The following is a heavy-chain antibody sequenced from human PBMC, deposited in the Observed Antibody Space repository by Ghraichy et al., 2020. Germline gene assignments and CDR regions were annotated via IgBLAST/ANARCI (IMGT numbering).Heavy chain of an antibody. CDR1: GGSIHSGTYY. CDR2: IYYSGTT. CDR3: ARAYDFWSGFDY. V-gene: IGHV4-31*03. D-gene: IGHD3-3*01. J-gene: IGHJ4*02. Sequence: SETLSLTCSVSGGSIHSGTYYWSWIRQQHPGKDLEWIGYIYYSGTTYRNPSLKSRMTMSLDTSKNQFSLKLSSVTAADTAVYYCARAYDFWSGFDYWGQGAHVTVSS.